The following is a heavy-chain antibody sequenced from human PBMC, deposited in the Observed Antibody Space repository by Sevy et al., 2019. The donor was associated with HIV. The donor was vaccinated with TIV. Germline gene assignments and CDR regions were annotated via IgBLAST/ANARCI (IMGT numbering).Heavy chain of an antibody. Sequence: GGSLRLSCEASGFTFRNYDMSWVRQAPGKGLEWVSGILDNGGGTYYADSVKGRFTISRDNSKIRMFLEMNSLGAEDTAVYFCAKSQLPHAFDIWGQGTMVTVSS. CDR2: ILDNGGGT. D-gene: IGHD2-2*01. CDR3: AKSQLPHAFDI. V-gene: IGHV3-23*01. J-gene: IGHJ3*02. CDR1: GFTFRNYD.